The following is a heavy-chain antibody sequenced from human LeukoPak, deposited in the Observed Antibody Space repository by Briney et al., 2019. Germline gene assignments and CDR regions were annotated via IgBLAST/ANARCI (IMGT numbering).Heavy chain of an antibody. CDR1: GGTFSSYA. CDR2: IIPIFGTA. CDR3: ASRRYYYDSSGTQVLGNDY. J-gene: IGHJ4*02. V-gene: IGHV1-69*13. D-gene: IGHD3-22*01. Sequence: SVKVSCKASGGTFSSYAISWVRQAPGQGLEWMGGIIPIFGTANYAQKFQGRVTITADESTSTAYMELSSLRSEDTAVYYCASRRYYYDSSGTQVLGNDYWGQGTLVTVSS.